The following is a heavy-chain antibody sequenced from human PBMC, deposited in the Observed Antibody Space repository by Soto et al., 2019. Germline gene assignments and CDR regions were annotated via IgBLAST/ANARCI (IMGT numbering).Heavy chain of an antibody. CDR2: IGGSGGST. CDR3: AKVSRFLEWSDLHYDY. CDR1: GFTFSSYA. V-gene: IGHV3-23*01. D-gene: IGHD3-3*01. J-gene: IGHJ4*02. Sequence: GGSLRLSCAASGFTFSSYAMSWVRQAPGKGLEWVSAIGGSGGSTYYADSVKGRFTISRDNSKNTLYLQMNSLRAEDTAVYYCAKVSRFLEWSDLHYDYWGQGTLVTVSS.